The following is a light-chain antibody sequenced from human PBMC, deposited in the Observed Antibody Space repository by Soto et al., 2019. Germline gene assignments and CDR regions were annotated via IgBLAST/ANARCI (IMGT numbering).Light chain of an antibody. V-gene: IGLV2-14*01. CDR3: ASYTTDTPRL. J-gene: IGLJ1*01. CDR1: NNDVGRYSY. Sequence: QSALTQPASVSGTPGQSITITCTGSNNDVGRYSYVSWYQQYPGKTPKLIIYEVRLRPSGISDRFSGSKSGITASLTISGLQPEDEADYYCASYTTDTPRLFGAGTKVIV. CDR2: EVR.